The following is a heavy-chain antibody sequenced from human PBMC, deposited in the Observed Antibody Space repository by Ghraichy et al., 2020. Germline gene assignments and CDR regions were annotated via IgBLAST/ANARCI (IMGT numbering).Heavy chain of an antibody. CDR2: IRLDGSVT. CDR1: GVSFSGNW. D-gene: IGHD2/OR15-2a*01. V-gene: IGHV3-74*01. J-gene: IGHJ4*02. CDR3: ARDDYLRY. Sequence: LSLTCVASGVSFSGNWMHWVRQAPGKGLEWVSRIRLDGSVTSYADSVKGRFTISRDNAKNTLYLEMRSLRAEDTAVYYCARDDYLRYWGQGTLVTVTS.